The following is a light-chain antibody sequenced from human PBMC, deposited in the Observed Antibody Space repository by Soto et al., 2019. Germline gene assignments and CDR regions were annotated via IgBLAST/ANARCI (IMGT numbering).Light chain of an antibody. CDR1: QSVDTTF. CDR3: QQYMNSVP. V-gene: IGKV3-20*01. J-gene: IGKJ1*01. Sequence: EIVLTQSPGSLSLSPGQRATLSCRASQSVDTTFFAWYQKKPGQAPRLLIYGASKRATGIPDRFSGSGSRPDFTLIISRLQPEDFAVYYCQQYMNSVPFGQGTKVQIK. CDR2: GAS.